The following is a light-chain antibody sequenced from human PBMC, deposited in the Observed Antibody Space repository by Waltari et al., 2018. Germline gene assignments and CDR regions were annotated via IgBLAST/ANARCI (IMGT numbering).Light chain of an antibody. CDR1: SYNIGSKR. CDR3: ATWDDSLNAWV. V-gene: IGLV1-44*01. CDR2: NNY. J-gene: IGLJ3*02. Sequence: QSVLTQQPSASGTPGQRVAISCSGSSYNIGSKRVSLYQHLPGAAPKLLIYNNYQRPSGVPDRFSASKSGTSASLAISGLQSEDEADYYCATWDDSLNAWVFGGGTRLTVL.